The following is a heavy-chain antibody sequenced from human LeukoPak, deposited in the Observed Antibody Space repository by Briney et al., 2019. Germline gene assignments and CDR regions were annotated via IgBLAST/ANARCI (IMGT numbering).Heavy chain of an antibody. V-gene: IGHV1-46*01. CDR2: GGST. D-gene: IGHD3-10*01. CDR3: ARDPLFYGSGSPTDAFDI. Sequence: GGSTSYAQKFQGRVTMTRDTSTSTVYMELSSLRSEDTAVYYCARDPLFYGSGSPTDAFDIWGQGTMVTVSS. J-gene: IGHJ3*02.